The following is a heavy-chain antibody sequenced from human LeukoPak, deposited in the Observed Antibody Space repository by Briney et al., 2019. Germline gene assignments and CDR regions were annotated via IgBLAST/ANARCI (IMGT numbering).Heavy chain of an antibody. J-gene: IGHJ5*02. CDR1: GYTFTSYG. Sequence: ASVKVSCKASGYTFTSYGISWVRQAPGQGLEWMGWISAYNGNTNYAQKLQGRVIMTTDTSTSTAYMELRSLRSDDTAVYYCARDGCSSTSCYGNWFDPWGQGTLVTVS. CDR2: ISAYNGNT. CDR3: ARDGCSSTSCYGNWFDP. V-gene: IGHV1-18*01. D-gene: IGHD2-2*01.